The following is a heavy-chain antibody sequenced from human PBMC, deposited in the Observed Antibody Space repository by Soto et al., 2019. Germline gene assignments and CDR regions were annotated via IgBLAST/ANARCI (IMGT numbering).Heavy chain of an antibody. CDR3: AREASAVISLDY. D-gene: IGHD6-19*01. Sequence: SVKVSCKASGYTFTAYSMHWVRQAPGQGLEWVGWFNPNSGDTIYAQKFQGRVTLTRDTSIGTAYMELYSLTSGDTAVYYCAREASAVISLDYWGQGTLVTVSS. V-gene: IGHV1-2*02. J-gene: IGHJ4*02. CDR1: GYTFTAYS. CDR2: FNPNSGDT.